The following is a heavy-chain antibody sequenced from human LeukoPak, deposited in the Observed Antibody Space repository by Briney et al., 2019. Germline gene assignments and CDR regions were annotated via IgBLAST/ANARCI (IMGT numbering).Heavy chain of an antibody. V-gene: IGHV1-69*13. J-gene: IGHJ4*02. CDR3: VRDGSYYDSSGYYYLY. CDR1: GGTFSSYA. Sequence: SVNVSCKASGGTFSSYAISWVRQAPGQGPEWMGGITPMFGTANYAQKFQGRVTITADESTSTAYMELSSLRSEDTAVYYCVRDGSYYDSSGYYYLYWGQGTLVTVSS. CDR2: ITPMFGTA. D-gene: IGHD3-22*01.